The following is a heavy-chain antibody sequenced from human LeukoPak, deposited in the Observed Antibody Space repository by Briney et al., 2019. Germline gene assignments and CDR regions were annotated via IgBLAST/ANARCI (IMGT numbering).Heavy chain of an antibody. V-gene: IGHV4-39*07. CDR3: ARVKDPGGYYYYYMDV. D-gene: IGHD3-16*01. J-gene: IGHJ6*03. CDR2: INDSGST. CDR1: GGSISSSSYY. Sequence: SETLSLTCTVSGGSISSSSYYWSWIRQPPGKGLEWIGEINDSGSTKYNPSLKSRVTISIDTSKNQFSLKVTSVTAADTAVYYCARVKDPGGYYYYYMDVWGKGTTVTVSS.